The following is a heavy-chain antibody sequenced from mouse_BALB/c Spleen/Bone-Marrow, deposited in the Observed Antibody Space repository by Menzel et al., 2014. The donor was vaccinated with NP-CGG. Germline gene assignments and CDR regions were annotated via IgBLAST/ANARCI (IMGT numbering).Heavy chain of an antibody. CDR1: GFSLRTSGMG. J-gene: IGHJ2*01. D-gene: IGHD1-1*01. Sequence: ESGPGISQPSQTLSLTCSFSGFSLRTSGMGVSWIRQPSGKGLEWLAHIFWDDDKLYNPSLKSRLTISKDTSRNQVFLKITSVDTADTATYYCARRPYYGSTYFGSWGQGTTLTVSS. V-gene: IGHV8-12*01. CDR2: IFWDDDK. CDR3: ARRPYYGSTYFGS.